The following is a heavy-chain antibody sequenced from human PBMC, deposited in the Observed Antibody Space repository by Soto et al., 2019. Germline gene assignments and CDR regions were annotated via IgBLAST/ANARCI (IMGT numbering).Heavy chain of an antibody. J-gene: IGHJ3*02. D-gene: IGHD5-12*01. CDR3: ARLGLGEMATFPGAFDI. Sequence: QVQLVQSGAEVKKPGSSVKVSCKASGGTFSSYAISWVRQAPGQGLEWMGGIIPIFGTANYAQKFQGRVTITADESTSTDYMELSSLRSEDTAVYYCARLGLGEMATFPGAFDIWGQGTMVTVSS. CDR1: GGTFSSYA. CDR2: IIPIFGTA. V-gene: IGHV1-69*01.